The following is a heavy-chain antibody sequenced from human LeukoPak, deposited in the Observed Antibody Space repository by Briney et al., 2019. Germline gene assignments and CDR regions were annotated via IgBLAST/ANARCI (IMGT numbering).Heavy chain of an antibody. CDR1: GGSISSYY. V-gene: IGHV4-59*01. J-gene: IGHJ4*02. Sequence: SETLSLTCTVSGGSISSYYWSWIRQPPGKGLEWIGYIYYSGSTNYNPSLKSRVTISVDTSKNQFSLKLSSVTAADTAVYYCARSSGYYAFDYWGRGTLVTVSS. CDR2: IYYSGST. CDR3: ARSSGYYAFDY. D-gene: IGHD3-22*01.